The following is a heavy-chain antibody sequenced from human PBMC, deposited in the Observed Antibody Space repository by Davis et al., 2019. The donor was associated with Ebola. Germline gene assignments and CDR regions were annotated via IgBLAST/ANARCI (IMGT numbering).Heavy chain of an antibody. CDR2: IYHSGST. D-gene: IGHD3-3*02. V-gene: IGHV4-4*02. CDR3: ARGGPFLEWLLMDP. Sequence: MPSETLSLTCTVSGGSISSSNWWRWVRQPPGKGLEWIGEIYHSGSTNYNPSLKSRVTISVDKSKNQFSLKLSSVTAADTAVYYCARGGPFLEWLLMDPWGQGTLVTVSS. CDR1: GGSISSSNW. J-gene: IGHJ5*02.